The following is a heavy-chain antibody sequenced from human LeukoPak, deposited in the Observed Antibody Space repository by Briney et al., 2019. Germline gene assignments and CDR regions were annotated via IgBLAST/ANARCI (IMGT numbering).Heavy chain of an antibody. CDR3: AKLLAVTNSYYFNY. D-gene: IGHD6-19*01. Sequence: GGSLRLSCAASGFTFSSYAMSWVRQAPGKGLEWVSTISGSGSGGSTYYADSVKGRFTISRDNSKDALYLQMNSLRAEDTAVYYCAKLLAVTNSYYFNYWGQGTLVTVSS. V-gene: IGHV3-23*01. CDR1: GFTFSSYA. J-gene: IGHJ4*02. CDR2: ISGSGSGGST.